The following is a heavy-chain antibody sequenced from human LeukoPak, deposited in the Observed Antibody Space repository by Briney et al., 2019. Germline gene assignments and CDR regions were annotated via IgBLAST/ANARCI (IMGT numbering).Heavy chain of an antibody. CDR1: GYTFTVYH. CDR2: IIPIFGTA. CDR3: ARESLNYYDSSGMVK. J-gene: IGHJ4*02. V-gene: IGHV1-69*13. Sequence: SVKVSCKASGYTFTVYHMHWVRQAPGQGLEWMGGIIPIFGTANYAQKFQGRVTITADESTSTAYMELSSLRSEDTAVYYCARESLNYYDSSGMVKWGQGTLVTVSS. D-gene: IGHD3-22*01.